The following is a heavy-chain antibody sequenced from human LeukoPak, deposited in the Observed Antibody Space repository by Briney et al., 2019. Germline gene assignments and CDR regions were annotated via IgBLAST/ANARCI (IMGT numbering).Heavy chain of an antibody. D-gene: IGHD1-26*01. CDR2: ISYDGSNK. J-gene: IGHJ4*02. Sequence: PGRSLRLSCAASGFTFSSYAMHWVRQAPGKGLEWVAVISYDGSNKYYADSVKGRFTISRDNSKNTLYLQMNSLRAEDTAVYYCARDRVSWYSGSYSSYFDYWGQGTLVTVSS. CDR3: ARDRVSWYSGSYSSYFDY. CDR1: GFTFSSYA. V-gene: IGHV3-30*01.